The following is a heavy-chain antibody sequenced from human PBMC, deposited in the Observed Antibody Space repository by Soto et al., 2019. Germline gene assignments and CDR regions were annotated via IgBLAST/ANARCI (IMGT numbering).Heavy chain of an antibody. CDR3: ASSVAVSFPFGNY. CDR2: ISSSSSYI. D-gene: IGHD3-16*01. V-gene: IGHV3-21*01. J-gene: IGHJ4*02. Sequence: NPGGSLRLSCAASGFTFSSYSMNWVRQAPGKGLEWVSSISSSSSYIYYADSVKGRFTISRDNAKNSLYLQMNSLRAEDTAVYYCASSVAVSFPFGNYWGQGTLVTVSS. CDR1: GFTFSSYS.